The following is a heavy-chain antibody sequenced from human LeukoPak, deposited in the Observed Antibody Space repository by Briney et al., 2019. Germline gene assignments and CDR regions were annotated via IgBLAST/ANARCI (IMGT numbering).Heavy chain of an antibody. D-gene: IGHD3-22*01. J-gene: IGHJ4*02. V-gene: IGHV3-21*04. CDR3: AKDFYYDSSGYLDY. CDR1: GFTFSSYS. CDR2: ISSSSSYI. Sequence: GGSLRLSCAASGFTFSSYSMNWVRQAPGKGLEWVSSISSSSSYIYYADSVKGRFTISRDNSKNTLYLQMNSLGAEDTAVYYCAKDFYYDSSGYLDYWGQGTLVTVSS.